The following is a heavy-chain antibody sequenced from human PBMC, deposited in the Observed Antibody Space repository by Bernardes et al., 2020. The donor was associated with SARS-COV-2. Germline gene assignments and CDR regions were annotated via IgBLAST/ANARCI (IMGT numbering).Heavy chain of an antibody. CDR2: IWYDGSNK. CDR1: GFTFSSYG. Sequence: GGSLRLSCAASGFTFSSYGMHWVRQAPGKGLEWVAVIWYDGSNKYYADSVKGRFTISRDNSKNTLYLQMNSLRAEDTAVYYCARDTPSSGYLYNYYYGMDGWGQGTTVTVSS. J-gene: IGHJ6*02. V-gene: IGHV3-33*01. D-gene: IGHD3-22*01. CDR3: ARDTPSSGYLYNYYYGMDG.